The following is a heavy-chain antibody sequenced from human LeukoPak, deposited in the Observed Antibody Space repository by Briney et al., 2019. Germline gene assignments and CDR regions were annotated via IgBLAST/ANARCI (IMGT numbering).Heavy chain of an antibody. J-gene: IGHJ4*02. CDR2: ISDSGSRT. Sequence: PGGSLRLSCAVSGFTISSNAMSWVRQAPGKGLEWVPVISDSGSRTYYADSVKDRFTISRDDSKNTLSLQINSMRAEDTAFYYCAKDRSLDGGDSNGYFDYWGLGTLVTVSS. CDR1: GFTISSNA. D-gene: IGHD4-23*01. V-gene: IGHV3-23*01. CDR3: AKDRSLDGGDSNGYFDY.